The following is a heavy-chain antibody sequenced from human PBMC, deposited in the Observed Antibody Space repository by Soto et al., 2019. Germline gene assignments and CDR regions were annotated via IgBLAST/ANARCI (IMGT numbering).Heavy chain of an antibody. J-gene: IGHJ6*02. CDR1: GYTFTGYY. V-gene: IGHV1-2*04. CDR3: AREGDVDTAMVPLTTVTTNYYYYGMDV. CDR2: INPNSGGT. D-gene: IGHD5-18*01. Sequence: QVQLVQSGAEVKKPGASVKVSCKASGYTFTGYYMHWVRQAPGQGLEWMGWINPNSGGTNYAQKFQGWVTMTRDTSISTAYMEQSRLRSDDTAVYYCAREGDVDTAMVPLTTVTTNYYYYGMDVWGQGTTVTVSS.